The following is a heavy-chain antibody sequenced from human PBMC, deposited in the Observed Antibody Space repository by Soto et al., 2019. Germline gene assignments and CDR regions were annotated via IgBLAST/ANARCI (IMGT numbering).Heavy chain of an antibody. CDR2: IKQDGSEK. J-gene: IGHJ4*02. Sequence: EVQLVESGGGLVLPGGSLRLSCAASGFTLSTYWMTWVRQAPGKGLEWVANIKQDGSEKYYVDSVKGRFTISRDNAKNSLYLQMNSLRAEDTAVYYCARRSYPGEFAYWGQGNLVTVSS. CDR3: ARRSYPGEFAY. D-gene: IGHD3-10*01. V-gene: IGHV3-7*01. CDR1: GFTLSTYW.